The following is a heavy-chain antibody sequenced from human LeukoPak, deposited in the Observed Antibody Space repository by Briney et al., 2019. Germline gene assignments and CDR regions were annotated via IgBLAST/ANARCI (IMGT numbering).Heavy chain of an antibody. CDR3: ARVREATIAPFFDY. J-gene: IGHJ4*02. Sequence: SETLSLTCTVSGDSISSGDYYWTWICQHPGKGLEWIGCIYYSGSTYYNLSLKSRVIISADTSKNHFSLKLSSVTAADTAVYYCARVREATIAPFFDYWGQGILVTVSS. V-gene: IGHV4-31*03. D-gene: IGHD6-13*01. CDR2: IYYSGST. CDR1: GDSISSGDYY.